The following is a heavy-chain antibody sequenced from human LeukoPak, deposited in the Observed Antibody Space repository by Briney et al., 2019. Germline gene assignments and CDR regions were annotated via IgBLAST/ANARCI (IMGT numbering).Heavy chain of an antibody. CDR2: IYYSGST. V-gene: IGHV4-59*01. CDR1: GGSISSYY. D-gene: IGHD6-6*01. CDR3: ARGRSIAARTAFDY. J-gene: IGHJ4*02. Sequence: SETLSLTCTVSGGSISSYYWSWIRQPPGKGLEWIGNIYYSGSTNYNPSLKSRVTISVDTSKNQFSLKLSSVTAADTAVYYCARGRSIAARTAFDYWGQGTLVTVSS.